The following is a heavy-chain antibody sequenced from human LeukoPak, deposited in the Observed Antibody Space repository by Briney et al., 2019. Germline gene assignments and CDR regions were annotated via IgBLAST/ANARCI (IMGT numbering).Heavy chain of an antibody. Sequence: GGSLRLSCAASGFTVSSNYMSWVRQAPGKGLEWVSVIYSGGSTYYADSVKGRFTISRDNSKNTLYLQMNSLRAEDTAVYYCATLRYSSGMDVWGQGTTVTVSS. CDR1: GFTVSSNY. V-gene: IGHV3-53*01. CDR2: IYSGGST. J-gene: IGHJ6*02. CDR3: ATLRYSSGMDV. D-gene: IGHD1-14*01.